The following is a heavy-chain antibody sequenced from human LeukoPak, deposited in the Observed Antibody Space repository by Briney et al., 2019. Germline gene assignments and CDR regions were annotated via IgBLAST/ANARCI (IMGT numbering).Heavy chain of an antibody. V-gene: IGHV1-18*01. J-gene: IGHJ6*03. CDR2: ISAKNGNT. CDR3: ARLDGTYHRAYYYFYYMDV. D-gene: IGHD3/OR15-3a*01. Sequence: ASVKVSCKASGYTFTNFGISWVRQAPGEGLEWMGWISAKNGNTNYAQKVQGRVTMTTDTSTGTAYMELRSLRSDDTAVYYCARLDGTYHRAYYYFYYMDVWGEGTTVTVSS. CDR1: GYTFTNFG.